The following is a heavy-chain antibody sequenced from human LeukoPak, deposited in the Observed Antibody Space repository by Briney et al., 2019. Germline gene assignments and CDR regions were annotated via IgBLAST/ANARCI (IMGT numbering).Heavy chain of an antibody. CDR3: AKPQYSSSPMPDY. CDR1: GFTFDDYA. V-gene: IGHV3-23*01. J-gene: IGHJ4*02. Sequence: PGGSLRLSCAASGFTFDDYAMHWVRQALGKGLEWVSAISGSGGSTYYADSVKGRLTISRDNSKNTLYLQMNSLRAEDTAVYYCAKPQYSSSPMPDYWGQGTLVTVSS. CDR2: ISGSGGST. D-gene: IGHD6-6*01.